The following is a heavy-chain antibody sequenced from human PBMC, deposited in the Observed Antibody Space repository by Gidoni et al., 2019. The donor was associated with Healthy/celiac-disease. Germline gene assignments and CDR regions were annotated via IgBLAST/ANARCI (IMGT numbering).Heavy chain of an antibody. D-gene: IGHD2-15*01. CDR3: ARDGGRQGGFDY. CDR2: IHPSGGST. Sequence: QVQLVQSGAEVKKPGASVKVSCKASGYTFTSYYMHWVRQAPGQWLEWMGIIHPSGGSTSYAQKFQGRVTMTRDTSTSTVYMELSSLRSEDTAVYYCARDGGRQGGFDYWGQGTLVTVSS. CDR1: GYTFTSYY. J-gene: IGHJ4*02. V-gene: IGHV1-46*01.